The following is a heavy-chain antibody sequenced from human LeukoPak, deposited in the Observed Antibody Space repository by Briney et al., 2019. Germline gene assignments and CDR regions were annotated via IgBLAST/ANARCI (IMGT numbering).Heavy chain of an antibody. J-gene: IGHJ6*03. CDR3: ARDVTYCSSTSCYTSTYYYYYMDV. CDR1: SRSISIYY. CDR2: IYYSGST. D-gene: IGHD2-2*02. Sequence: PSETLSLICTVSSRSISIYYWSSIRQPPGKGLEWIVYIYYSGSTNYNPSLKSRVTISVDTSKNQFCLKLSSVTAADTAVYYCARDVTYCSSTSCYTSTYYYYYMDVWGKGTTVTVSS. V-gene: IGHV4-59*12.